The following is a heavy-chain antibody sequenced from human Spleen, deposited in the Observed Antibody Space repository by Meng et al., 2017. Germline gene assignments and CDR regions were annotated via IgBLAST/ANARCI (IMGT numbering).Heavy chain of an antibody. CDR3: ARVVIGMAADY. CDR1: GLTVSSNY. Sequence: ESLKISCAASGLTVSSNYMSWVRQAPGKGLEWVSIIYSGGITYYADSVKGRFTISRDNSKNTLYLQMNSLRAEDTAVYYCARVVIGMAADYWGQGTLVTVS. J-gene: IGHJ4*02. V-gene: IGHV3-66*02. D-gene: IGHD2/OR15-2a*01. CDR2: IYSGGIT.